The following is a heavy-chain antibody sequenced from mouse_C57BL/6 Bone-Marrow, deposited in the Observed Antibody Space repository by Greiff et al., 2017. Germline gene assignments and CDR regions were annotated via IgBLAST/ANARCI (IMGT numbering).Heavy chain of an antibody. D-gene: IGHD1-1*01. Sequence: EVMLVESGGGLVKPGGSLKLSCAASGFTFSSYTMSWVRQTPEKRLEWVATISGGGGNTYYPDSVKGRFTISRDNAKKTLYLQMSSLRSEDTALYYCARRHYYGTLFAYWGQGTLVTVSA. J-gene: IGHJ3*01. V-gene: IGHV5-9*01. CDR2: ISGGGGNT. CDR1: GFTFSSYT. CDR3: ARRHYYGTLFAY.